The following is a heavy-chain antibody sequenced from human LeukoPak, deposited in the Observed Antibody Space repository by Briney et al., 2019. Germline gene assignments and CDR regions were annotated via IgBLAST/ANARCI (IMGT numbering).Heavy chain of an antibody. CDR2: ISGSAGYT. D-gene: IGHD3-10*01. V-gene: IGHV3-23*01. J-gene: IGHJ4*02. CDR3: AKDRIDSGSYYYIDD. Sequence: GGSLTLSCAASGFTFSSHAMSWVRQAPGKGLEWVSGISGSAGYTYYAVSVKGRLTISRDNSRNTLFLQMNSLRVEDTAVYYCAKDRIDSGSYYYIDDWGQGTLVSVSS. CDR1: GFTFSSHA.